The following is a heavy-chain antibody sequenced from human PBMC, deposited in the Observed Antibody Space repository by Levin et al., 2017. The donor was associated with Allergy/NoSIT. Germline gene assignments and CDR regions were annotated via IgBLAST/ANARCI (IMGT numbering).Heavy chain of an antibody. CDR2: ITGGGSST. D-gene: IGHD1-14*01. V-gene: IGHV3-23*01. Sequence: GGSLRLSCAASGFPFSDYAMTWVRQAPGKGLEWVSVITGGGSSTYYGDSVKGRFTVSRDNSKNTLYLELNSLRAEDTALYYCAKKQGGTTGFSFDVWGQGTMVTVSS. CDR3: AKKQGGTTGFSFDV. CDR1: GFPFSDYA. J-gene: IGHJ3*01.